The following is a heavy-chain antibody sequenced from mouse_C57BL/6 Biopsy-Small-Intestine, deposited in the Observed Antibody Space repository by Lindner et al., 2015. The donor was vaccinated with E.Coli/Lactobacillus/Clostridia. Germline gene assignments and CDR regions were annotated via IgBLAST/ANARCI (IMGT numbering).Heavy chain of an antibody. J-gene: IGHJ3*01. CDR2: VSPNGNGT. CDR3: ATSWGFGTFYYDH. Sequence: SVKVSCKASGYTYTGYYMHWVRQAPGQGLEWMGWVSPNGNGTSYAEKFQGRVTVTRDTSTNTASLELRSLTSDDTAVYFCATSWGFGTFYYDHWGQGTLVTVS. D-gene: IGHD2-4*01. V-gene: IGHV1-53*01. CDR1: GYTYTGYY.